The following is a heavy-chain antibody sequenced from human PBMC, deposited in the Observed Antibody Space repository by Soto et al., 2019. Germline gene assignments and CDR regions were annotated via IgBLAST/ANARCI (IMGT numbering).Heavy chain of an antibody. V-gene: IGHV1-69*01. CDR1: GDTFSSYS. Sequence: QVQLIQSGAELKRPGSSVKVSCKASGDTFSSYSITWLRQAPGQRLEWMGGIIPIFAKPTYAQKFQGRVAITADDSTITVYMELTSLTSVDTAVYYCARGPGIWNSFYICGQGTQRSVSS. CDR2: IIPIFAKP. D-gene: IGHD1-7*01. J-gene: IGHJ3*02. CDR3: ARGPGIWNSFYI.